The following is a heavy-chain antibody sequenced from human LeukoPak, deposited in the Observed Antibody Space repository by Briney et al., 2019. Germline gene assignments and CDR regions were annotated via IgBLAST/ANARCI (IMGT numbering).Heavy chain of an antibody. J-gene: IGHJ6*03. CDR3: ARRSEFGVLYYMDV. CDR2: ISGSSGTI. V-gene: IGHV3-48*01. CDR1: GFTFSTYS. D-gene: IGHD3-16*01. Sequence: GGALRLSCAASGFTFSTYSMNSVPQAPGKGLEWVSYISGSSGTIYYADSVKGRFTISRDNAKNSLYLQMNSLRAEDTAVYYCARRSEFGVLYYMDVWGKGTTVTVSS.